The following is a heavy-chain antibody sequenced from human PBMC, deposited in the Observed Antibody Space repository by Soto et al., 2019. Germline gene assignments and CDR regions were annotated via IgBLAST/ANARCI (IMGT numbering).Heavy chain of an antibody. CDR3: ARGQILGFGDLSGRGGYDYDMAG. CDR1: GGSFSGYQ. D-gene: IGHD3-10*01. Sequence: QVQLQQWGAGLLKPSETLSLTCAVYGGSFSGYQWSWIRQTTGKGLEWIGEINDSGNINFNPSLKRRVTILLDTPKKQISLKLSSVTAAASAVYYCARGQILGFGDLSGRGGYDYDMAGWGKGTRVTVSS. CDR2: INDSGNI. J-gene: IGHJ6*03. V-gene: IGHV4-34*01.